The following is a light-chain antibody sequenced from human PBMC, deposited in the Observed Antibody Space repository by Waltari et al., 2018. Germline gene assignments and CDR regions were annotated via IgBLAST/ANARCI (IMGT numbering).Light chain of an antibody. V-gene: IGKV3-20*01. J-gene: IGKJ1*01. Sequence: EIVLTQSPGTLSLSPGERATLSCRASQSVSSSYLAWYQQKPGPAPRLPIYGATSRATGIPDRFGGSGSGTDFTLTISRLEPEDFAVYYCQQYGSSRTFGQGTKVEIK. CDR1: QSVSSSY. CDR3: QQYGSSRT. CDR2: GAT.